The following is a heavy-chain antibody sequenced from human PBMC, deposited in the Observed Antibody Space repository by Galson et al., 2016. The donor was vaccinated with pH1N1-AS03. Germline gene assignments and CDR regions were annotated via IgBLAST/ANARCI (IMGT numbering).Heavy chain of an antibody. CDR3: ARDRYYDGAGRDFYESEY. Sequence: SVKVSCKASGGTFSSYAITWMRQAPGQGLEWVGGIRPISGAASYAQKFQGRLTITADESTSTIYMELRSLTSEDTAVYYSARDRYYDGAGRDFYESEYWGQGTLVIVSS. CDR1: GGTFSSYA. J-gene: IGHJ4*02. D-gene: IGHD3-16*01. V-gene: IGHV1-69*13. CDR2: IRPISGAA.